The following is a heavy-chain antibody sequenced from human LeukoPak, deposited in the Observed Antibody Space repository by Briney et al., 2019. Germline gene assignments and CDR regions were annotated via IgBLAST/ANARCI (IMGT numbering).Heavy chain of an antibody. J-gene: IGHJ6*03. Sequence: ASVKVSCKASGYTFTSYGISWVRQAPGQGLEWMGWISAYNCNTNYAQKLQGRVTMTTDTSTSTAYMELRSLRSDDTAVYYCARVGYSSSWYSSYYYYYYMDVWGKGTTVTVSS. CDR1: GYTFTSYG. D-gene: IGHD6-13*01. CDR3: ARVGYSSSWYSSYYYYYYMDV. CDR2: ISAYNCNT. V-gene: IGHV1-18*01.